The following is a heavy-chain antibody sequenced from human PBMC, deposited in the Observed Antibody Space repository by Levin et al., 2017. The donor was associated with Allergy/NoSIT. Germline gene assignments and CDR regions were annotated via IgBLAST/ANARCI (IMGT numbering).Heavy chain of an antibody. D-gene: IGHD3-22*01. Sequence: LSLTCAASGFTFSNAWMSWVRQAPGKGLEWVGRIKSKTDGGTTDYAAPVKGRFTISRDDSKNTLYLQMNSLKTEDTAVYYCSSDYYDSSGYYRVPWGQGTLVTVSS. CDR2: IKSKTDGGTT. CDR1: GFTFSNAW. J-gene: IGHJ5*02. V-gene: IGHV3-15*01. CDR3: SSDYYDSSGYYRVP.